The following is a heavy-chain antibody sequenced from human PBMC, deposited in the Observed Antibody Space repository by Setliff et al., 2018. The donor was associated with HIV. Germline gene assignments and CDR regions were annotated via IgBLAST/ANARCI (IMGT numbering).Heavy chain of an antibody. J-gene: IGHJ4*02. V-gene: IGHV3-23*01. D-gene: IGHD2-2*03. CDR3: AKVDNGHCTSASCRDFDY. Sequence: PGGSLRLSCAASEFTLSGYSMSWVRQVPGKGLEWVSAIDPSGSRIFYSDSVKGRFTISRDNSKNTLYLQMNSLTAEDTAVYCCAKVDNGHCTSASCRDFDYWGQGTLVTVSS. CDR1: EFTLSGYS. CDR2: IDPSGSRI.